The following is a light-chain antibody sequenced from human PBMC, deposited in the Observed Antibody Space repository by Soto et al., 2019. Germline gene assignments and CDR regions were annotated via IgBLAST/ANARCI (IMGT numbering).Light chain of an antibody. J-gene: IGKJ1*01. CDR3: QQYKSYPWT. V-gene: IGKV1-5*01. Sequence: DVQMTQSPSTVSAAVGQGVSITCRASQTISGWLAWYQQRPGKAPKLLISDASSLRSGVPSRFSGSGSGTEFTLTISSLQPDDFGSYYCQQYKSYPWTFGHGTKVDIK. CDR2: DAS. CDR1: QTISGW.